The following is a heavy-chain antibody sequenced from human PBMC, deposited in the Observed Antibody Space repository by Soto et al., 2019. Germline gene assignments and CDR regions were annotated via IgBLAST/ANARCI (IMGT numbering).Heavy chain of an antibody. D-gene: IGHD4-4*01. Sequence: QVQLVQSGGEVQKPGASVKVSCKTSGYTFVTYYISWLRQAPGQGIEWVGWISPHNGKTNYIQSLQGRVTLTADTSTVTAYLELRSLQTNDTAVYFCARDSSNYFDYWGPGTLVTVSS. V-gene: IGHV1-18*01. J-gene: IGHJ4*02. CDR3: ARDSSNYFDY. CDR1: GYTFVTYY. CDR2: ISPHNGKT.